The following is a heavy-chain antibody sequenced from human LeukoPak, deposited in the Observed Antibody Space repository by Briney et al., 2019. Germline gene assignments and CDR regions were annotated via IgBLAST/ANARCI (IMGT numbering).Heavy chain of an antibody. CDR1: GFTFSSYG. J-gene: IGHJ4*02. D-gene: IGHD2-2*01. CDR3: ARKYCSTTSCLFDN. Sequence: GGSLRLSCAASGFTFSSYGMHWVRQAPGKGLEWVAVISYDGSNKYYADSVKGRFTISRDNAKNSLYLQMNSLRAEDTAVYYCARKYCSTTSCLFDNWGQGTLVTVSS. V-gene: IGHV3-30*03. CDR2: ISYDGSNK.